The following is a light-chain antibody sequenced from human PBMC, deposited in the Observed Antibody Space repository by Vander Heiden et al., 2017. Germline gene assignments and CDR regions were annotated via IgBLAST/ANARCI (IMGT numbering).Light chain of an antibody. CDR1: QSVSSSY. CDR2: GAS. Sequence: SVSTQSPATLSLSPGERATLSCRASQSVSSSYLAWFQQKPGQAPRLLIYGASSRATGIPDRFSGSGSGTDFTLTISRLEPEDFAVYYCQQYDNLPLTFGGGTKVEIK. V-gene: IGKV3-20*01. J-gene: IGKJ4*01. CDR3: QQYDNLPLT.